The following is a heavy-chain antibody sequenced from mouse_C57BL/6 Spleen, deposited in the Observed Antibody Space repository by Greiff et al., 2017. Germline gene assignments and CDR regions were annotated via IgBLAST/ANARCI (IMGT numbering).Heavy chain of an antibody. CDR2: IYPGNSDT. D-gene: IGHD1-1*01. Sequence: VQLQQSGTVLARPGASVKMSCKTSGYTFTSYWMHWVKQRPGQGLEWIGAIYPGNSDTSYNQKFKGKAKLTAVTSASTAYIELSSLTNEDSAVYYCTFYYGSSYYFDYWGQGTTLTVSS. J-gene: IGHJ2*01. V-gene: IGHV1-5*01. CDR3: TFYYGSSYYFDY. CDR1: GYTFTSYW.